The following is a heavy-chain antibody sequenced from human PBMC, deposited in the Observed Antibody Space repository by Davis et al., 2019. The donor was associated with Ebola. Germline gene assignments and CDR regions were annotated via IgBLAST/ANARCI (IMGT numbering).Heavy chain of an antibody. CDR2: ISSSGSTI. J-gene: IGHJ4*02. CDR3: ARGYCSGGSCYLFRMEFDY. CDR1: GFTFSDYY. Sequence: GGSLRLSCAVSGFTFSDYYMRWIRQAPAKGPEWVAYISSSGSTIYYADSVKGRFTISRDNAKNSLYLQMNSLRAEDTAVYYCARGYCSGGSCYLFRMEFDYWGQGTLVTVSS. V-gene: IGHV3-11*01. D-gene: IGHD2-15*01.